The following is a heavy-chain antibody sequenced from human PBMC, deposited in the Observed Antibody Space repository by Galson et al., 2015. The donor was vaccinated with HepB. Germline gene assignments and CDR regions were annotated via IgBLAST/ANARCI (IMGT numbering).Heavy chain of an antibody. CDR2: ISGGGGNT. J-gene: IGHJ3*01. Sequence: SLRLSCAASGFTFSNYAMSWVRQAPGKGLEWVSTISGGGGNTYYADSVKGRFTISRDNTENTLYLQMDGLRAEDTAVYYCARVVSWNVLTFIPPFDVWGQGTMVTVSS. D-gene: IGHD1-1*01. V-gene: IGHV3-23*01. CDR1: GFTFSNYA. CDR3: ARVVSWNVLTFIPPFDV.